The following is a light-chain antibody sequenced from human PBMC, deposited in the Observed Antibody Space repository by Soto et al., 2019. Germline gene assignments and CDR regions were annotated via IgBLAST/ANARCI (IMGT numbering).Light chain of an antibody. CDR3: QHYYTSYTT. CDR2: GAS. Sequence: EIVLTQSPGTLSLSPGERATLSCGASQSVTSNYLAWYQQKPGQAPRLLIFGASTRATGIPDRFSGSGSGTDFTLTISRLEPEDCAVYYCQHYYTSYTTFGQGTKVEIK. CDR1: QSVTSNY. J-gene: IGKJ1*01. V-gene: IGKV3-20*01.